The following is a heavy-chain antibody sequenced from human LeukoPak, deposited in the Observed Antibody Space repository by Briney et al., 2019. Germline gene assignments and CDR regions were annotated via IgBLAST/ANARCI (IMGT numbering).Heavy chain of an antibody. D-gene: IGHD3-16*02. Sequence: PGGSLRLSCAASGFTFSSYSMNWVRQAPGKGLEWVSSISSSSSYIYYADSVKGRFTISRDNAKNSLYLQMNSLRAEDTAVYYCARVNSRGSYPDYWGQGTLVTVSS. J-gene: IGHJ4*02. CDR2: ISSSSSYI. CDR3: ARVNSRGSYPDY. V-gene: IGHV3-21*01. CDR1: GFTFSSYS.